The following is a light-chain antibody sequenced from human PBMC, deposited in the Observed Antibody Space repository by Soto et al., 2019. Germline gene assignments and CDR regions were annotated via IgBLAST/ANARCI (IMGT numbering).Light chain of an antibody. V-gene: IGKV1-5*03. Sequence: DIQVTQSPSTLSAAVGDRVTITCRATHNINDWLAWYQQKSGKAPKVLIYKASSLESGVPSRFSGSGSETEFNLTICSLQTEDFATYYCQQYGANSPWKFGQWTKVEIK. CDR2: KAS. CDR1: HNINDW. J-gene: IGKJ1*01. CDR3: QQYGANSPWK.